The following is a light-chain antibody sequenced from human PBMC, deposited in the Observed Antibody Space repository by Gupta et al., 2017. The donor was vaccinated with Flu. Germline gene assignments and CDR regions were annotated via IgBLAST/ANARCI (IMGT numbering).Light chain of an antibody. J-gene: IGLJ3*02. V-gene: IGLV1-47*02. CDR2: NNN. CDR3: GAWDDSVSGTV. CDR1: GYNIGHNY. Sequence: RVTITWSGSGYNIGHNYVFWYQQVTGTAPRLLIYNNNQRPSGVPDRFSGSKYGKSASLDISGLRSGDEADYYCGAWDDSVSGTVFGGGTKLTVL.